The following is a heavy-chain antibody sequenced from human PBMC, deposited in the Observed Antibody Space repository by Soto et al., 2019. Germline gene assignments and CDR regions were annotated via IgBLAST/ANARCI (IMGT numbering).Heavy chain of an antibody. CDR3: ARSDSSGYYFWFNP. V-gene: IGHV1-18*01. Sequence: EASVKVSCKASGYTFTSYGISWVRQAPGQGLEWMGWISAYNGNTNYAQKLQGRVTMTTDTFTSTAYMELRSLRSDDTAVYYCARSDSSGYYFWFNPWGQGTLVTVSS. D-gene: IGHD3-22*01. CDR2: ISAYNGNT. J-gene: IGHJ5*02. CDR1: GYTFTSYG.